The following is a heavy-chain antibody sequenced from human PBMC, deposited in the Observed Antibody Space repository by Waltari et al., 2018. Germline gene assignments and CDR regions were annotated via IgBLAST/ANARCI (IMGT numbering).Heavy chain of an antibody. CDR3: AMTTVTNYYYGMDV. V-gene: IGHV4-34*01. CDR1: GGSFRGYY. Sequence: QVQLQQWGAGLLKPSETLSLTCAVYGGSFRGYYWSWIRQPPGKGLEWIGEINHSGSTNYNPSLKSRVTISVDTSKNQFSLKLSSVTAADTAVYYCAMTTVTNYYYGMDVWGQGTTVTVSS. CDR2: INHSGST. J-gene: IGHJ6*02. D-gene: IGHD4-17*01.